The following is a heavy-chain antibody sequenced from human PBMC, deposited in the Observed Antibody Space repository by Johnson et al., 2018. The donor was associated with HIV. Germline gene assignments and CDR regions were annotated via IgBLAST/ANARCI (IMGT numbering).Heavy chain of an antibody. D-gene: IGHD1-26*01. V-gene: IGHV3-23*04. CDR1: GLTVSGNY. CDR3: VAATGANGLDI. J-gene: IGHJ3*02. Sequence: VQVVESGGGLVQPGGSLRLSCAASGLTVSGNYMTWLRQAPGGGLEWVSAISGSGGYTYYADSVKGRFTISRDNSKNSLYLQMNSLRAGDTAVYYCVAATGANGLDIWGKGTKVTVSS. CDR2: SGSGGYT.